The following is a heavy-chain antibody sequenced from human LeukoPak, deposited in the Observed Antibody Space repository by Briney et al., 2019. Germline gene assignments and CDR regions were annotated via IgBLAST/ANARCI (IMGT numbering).Heavy chain of an antibody. CDR2: IYSGGST. D-gene: IGHD2-2*01. Sequence: SGGSLRLSCAASGFTVSSNYMSWVRQAPGKGLEWVSVIYSGGSTYYADSVKGRFTISRDNSKNTLYLQMNSLRAEDTAVYYCARAGCSSTSCYPWGQGTLVTVSS. V-gene: IGHV3-66*01. CDR1: GFTVSSNY. CDR3: ARAGCSSTSCYP. J-gene: IGHJ5*02.